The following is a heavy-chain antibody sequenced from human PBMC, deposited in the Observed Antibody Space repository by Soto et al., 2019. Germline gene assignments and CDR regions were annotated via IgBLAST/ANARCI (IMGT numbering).Heavy chain of an antibody. CDR3: ARGTPTPGLDY. CDR2: INQDGSQT. V-gene: IGHV3-7*03. Sequence: EVQLVESGGGLVQPGGSLRLSCAASGFTFNNYWMNWVRQAPGKGLEWVANINQDGSQTNYVNSVKGRFTISRDNAKNSLYLQMNSLKAKHTAVYYCARGTPTPGLDYWGQGTLVTVSS. J-gene: IGHJ4*02. D-gene: IGHD2-15*01. CDR1: GFTFNNYW.